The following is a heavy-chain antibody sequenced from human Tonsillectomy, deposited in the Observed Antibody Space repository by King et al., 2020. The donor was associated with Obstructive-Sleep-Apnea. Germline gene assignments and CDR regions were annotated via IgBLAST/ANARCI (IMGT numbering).Heavy chain of an antibody. Sequence: QLQESGPGLVKPSETLSLTCTVSGGSISSSSYYWGWIRQPPGKGLEWIGSIYYSGSTYYNPSLKSRVTISVDTSKNQFSLKLSSVTAADTAVYYCAGQYYYDSSGYYLPEGFDYWGQGTLVTVSS. CDR2: IYYSGST. CDR1: GGSISSSSYY. D-gene: IGHD3-22*01. J-gene: IGHJ4*02. V-gene: IGHV4-39*01. CDR3: AGQYYYDSSGYYLPEGFDY.